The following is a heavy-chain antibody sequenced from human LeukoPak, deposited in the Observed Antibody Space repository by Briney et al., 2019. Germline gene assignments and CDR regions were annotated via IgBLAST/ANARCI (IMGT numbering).Heavy chain of an antibody. D-gene: IGHD3-3*01. Sequence: PSETLSLTCTVSGGSISSYYWSWIRQPAGKGLEWIGRIYTSGSTNYNPSLKSRVTMSVDTSKNQFSLKLSSVTAADTAVYYCARGPLDFWSGYSNTAEYFQHWGQSTLVTVSS. CDR2: IYTSGST. CDR3: ARGPLDFWSGYSNTAEYFQH. V-gene: IGHV4-4*07. J-gene: IGHJ1*01. CDR1: GGSISSYY.